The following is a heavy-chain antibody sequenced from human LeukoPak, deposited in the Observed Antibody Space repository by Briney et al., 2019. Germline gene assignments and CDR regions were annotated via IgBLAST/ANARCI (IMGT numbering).Heavy chain of an antibody. D-gene: IGHD2-2*03. J-gene: IGHJ5*02. CDR1: GFTFSTYA. CDR2: ISDSSAT. CDR3: AKTISGYCTRTSCLNWFDP. V-gene: IGHV3-23*01. Sequence: GGSLRLSCAASGFTFSTYAMSWVRQAPGKGLEWVSTISDSSATYYADSVKGRFSISRDNSKNTLYLQMNSLRAEDTALYSCAKTISGYCTRTSCLNWFDPWGPGTLVTVSS.